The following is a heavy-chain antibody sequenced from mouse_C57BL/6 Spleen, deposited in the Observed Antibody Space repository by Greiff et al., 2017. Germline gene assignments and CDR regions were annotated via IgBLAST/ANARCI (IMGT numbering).Heavy chain of an antibody. V-gene: IGHV2-2*01. J-gene: IGHJ3*01. CDR1: GFSLTSYG. CDR3: ARNHGGGPWCAY. CDR2: IWSGGRT. Sequence: QVQLKQSGPGLVQPSQSLSITCTVSGFSLTSYGVHWVRQSPGKGLEWLGVIWSGGRTDYNAAFISSLSISKDNSKSQVFLKRNSLQAEDTAKYCCARNHGGGPWCAYWGQGTLVTVSA.